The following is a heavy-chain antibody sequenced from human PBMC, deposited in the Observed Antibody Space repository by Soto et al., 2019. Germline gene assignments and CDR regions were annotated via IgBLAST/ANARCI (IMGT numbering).Heavy chain of an antibody. D-gene: IGHD3-10*01. CDR3: ARDPKGESYYYYYYYGMDV. Sequence: SVKVSCKASGYTFTSYCISWAQQAPGQGLEWMGWISAYNGKTNYAQKLQGRVTMTTDTSTRTAYMELRSLRSDDTAVYYCARDPKGESYYYYYYYGMDVWGQGTTVTVSS. J-gene: IGHJ6*02. CDR1: GYTFTSYC. CDR2: ISAYNGKT. V-gene: IGHV1-18*01.